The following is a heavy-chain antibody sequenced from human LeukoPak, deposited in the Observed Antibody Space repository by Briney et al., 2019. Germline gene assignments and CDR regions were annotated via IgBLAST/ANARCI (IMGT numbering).Heavy chain of an antibody. V-gene: IGHV3-7*01. CDR2: IKQDGSEK. Sequence: PGGSLRLSCAASGFSLSNYWMNWVRRAPGKGLEWVANIKQDGSEKNYVDSVKGRFSISRDNAKNSLILQMNSLRDEDTAVYYCARGVWAPFDSWGQGTLVSVSS. CDR3: ARGVWAPFDS. CDR1: GFSLSNYW. D-gene: IGHD7-27*01. J-gene: IGHJ4*02.